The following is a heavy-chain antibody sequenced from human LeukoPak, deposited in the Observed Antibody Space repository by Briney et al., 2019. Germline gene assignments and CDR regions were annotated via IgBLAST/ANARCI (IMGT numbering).Heavy chain of an antibody. CDR3: ARRGVDIVVVPAARPFDY. CDR2: INHSGST. CDR1: GGSFSGYY. D-gene: IGHD2-2*01. J-gene: IGHJ4*02. V-gene: IGHV4-34*01. Sequence: SGTLSLTRAVYGGSFSGYYWSWIRQPPGKGLEWIGEINHSGSTNYNPSLTIRVTISVNTSKNQFSLKLSSVTAADTAVYYCARRGVDIVVVPAARPFDYWGQGTLVTVSS.